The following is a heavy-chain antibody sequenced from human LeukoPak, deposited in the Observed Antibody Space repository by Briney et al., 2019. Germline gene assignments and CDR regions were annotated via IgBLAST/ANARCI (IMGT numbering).Heavy chain of an antibody. Sequence: TGGSLRLSCAASGFTFSSYSMNWVRQAPGKGLEWVSSISSSSSYIYYADSVKGRSTISRDNAKNSLYLQMNSLRAEDTAVYYCARDTIVVPAVIDYWGQGTLVTVSS. D-gene: IGHD2-2*01. CDR1: GFTFSSYS. V-gene: IGHV3-21*01. CDR3: ARDTIVVPAVIDY. J-gene: IGHJ4*02. CDR2: ISSSSSYI.